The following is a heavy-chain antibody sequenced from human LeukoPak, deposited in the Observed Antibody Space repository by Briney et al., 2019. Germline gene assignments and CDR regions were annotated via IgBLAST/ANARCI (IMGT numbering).Heavy chain of an antibody. CDR2: ISGSGGST. Sequence: GGSLRLSCAAFGFTFSSYAMSWVRQAPGKGLEWVSAISGSGGSTYYADSVKGRFTISRDNSKNTLYLQMNSLRAEDTAVYYCAKRSDGYSYQFDYWGQGTLVTVSS. J-gene: IGHJ4*02. CDR1: GFTFSSYA. V-gene: IGHV3-23*01. CDR3: AKRSDGYSYQFDY. D-gene: IGHD5-18*01.